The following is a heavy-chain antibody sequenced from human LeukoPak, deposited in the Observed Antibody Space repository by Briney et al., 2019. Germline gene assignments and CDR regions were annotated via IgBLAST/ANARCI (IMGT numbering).Heavy chain of an antibody. Sequence: PGGSLRLSCAASGFTFSTSWMTWVRQAPGKGLEWVANIKQDGSEKNYVDSVKGRFTISRDNAENSLYLQMNSLRVEDTAVYYCARDRGYCSGGSCYPDYWGQGTLVTVSS. CDR3: ARDRGYCSGGSCYPDY. CDR2: IKQDGSEK. D-gene: IGHD2-15*01. V-gene: IGHV3-7*05. CDR1: GFTFSTSW. J-gene: IGHJ4*02.